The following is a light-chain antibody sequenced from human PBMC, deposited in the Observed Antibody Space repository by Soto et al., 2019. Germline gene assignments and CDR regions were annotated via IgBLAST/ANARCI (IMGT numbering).Light chain of an antibody. V-gene: IGLV2-14*01. J-gene: IGLJ3*02. Sequence: QSALTQPASVSGSPGQSITISCTGTSSDVGGYNYVSWYQQHPGKAPKLMIYEVSNRPSGVSNRFSGSKSGNTASLTISGLLADDEADYDCSSYTTSSTPYWVFGGGTKLTVL. CDR3: SSYTTSSTPYWV. CDR2: EVS. CDR1: SSDVGGYNY.